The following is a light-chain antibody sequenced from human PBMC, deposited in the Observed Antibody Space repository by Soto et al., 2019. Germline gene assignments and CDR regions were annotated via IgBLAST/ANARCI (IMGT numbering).Light chain of an antibody. CDR1: SSDIGAYAY. V-gene: IGLV2-14*03. Sequence: QSALTQPASVSGSPGQSIALSCTGTSSDIGAYAYVSWYQQHPGKIPQLIVFDVNYRPSGVSSRFSGSKSGNTASLTISGLQAEDVADYYCCSYTRSRSVIFGGGTKLTVL. CDR2: DVN. CDR3: CSYTRSRSVI. J-gene: IGLJ2*01.